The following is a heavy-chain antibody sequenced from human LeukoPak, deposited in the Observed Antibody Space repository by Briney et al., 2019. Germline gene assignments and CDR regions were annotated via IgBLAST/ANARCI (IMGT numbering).Heavy chain of an antibody. D-gene: IGHD2-2*01. J-gene: IGHJ6*04. CDR2: IYYSGST. Sequence: SETLSLTCTVSGGSVSSGSYYWGWIRQPPGRGLEWIGYIYYSGSTNYNPSLKSRVTISVDTSKNQFSLKLSSVTAADTAVYYCAMRGYCSSTSCSDYGRMDVWGKGTTVTVSS. CDR3: AMRGYCSSTSCSDYGRMDV. CDR1: GGSVSSGSYY. V-gene: IGHV4-61*01.